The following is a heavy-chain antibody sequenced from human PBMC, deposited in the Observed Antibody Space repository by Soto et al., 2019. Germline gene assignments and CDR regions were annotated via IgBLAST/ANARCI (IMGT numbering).Heavy chain of an antibody. CDR3: AKEELWRWLQLRFDY. V-gene: IGHV3-30*18. D-gene: IGHD5-12*01. CDR2: ISYDGSNK. J-gene: IGHJ4*02. CDR1: GFTFSSYG. Sequence: GGSLRLSCAASGFTFSSYGMHWVRQAPGKGLEWVAVISYDGSNKYYADSVKGRFTISRDNSKNTLYLQMNSLRAEDTAVYYCAKEELWRWLQLRFDYWGQGTLVTVSS.